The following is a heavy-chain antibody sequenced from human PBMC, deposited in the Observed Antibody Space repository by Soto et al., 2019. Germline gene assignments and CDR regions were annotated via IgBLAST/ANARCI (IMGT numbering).Heavy chain of an antibody. CDR2: IVVGSGNT. CDR3: ARTYWSGWGRRLFDS. J-gene: IGHJ4*02. D-gene: IGHD3-3*01. V-gene: IGHV1-58*01. CDR1: GCTFTSSA. Sequence: GASVKVSCKASGCTFTSSAVQWVRQARGQRLEWIGWIVVGSGNTNYAQKFRERVTITRDMSKNQFSLKLSSVTAADTAVYYCARTYWSGWGRRLFDSWGQGALVTVSS.